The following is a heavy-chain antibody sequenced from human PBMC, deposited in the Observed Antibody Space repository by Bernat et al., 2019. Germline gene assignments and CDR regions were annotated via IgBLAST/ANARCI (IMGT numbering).Heavy chain of an antibody. Sequence: QVQLVESGGGLVKPGGSLRLSCVASGFTFSDYYMSWIRQAPGKGLEWVSYISSSGSTIYYADSVKGRFTISRDNAKNSLYLQMNSLRAEDTAVYYCASMMAVAAARYYFDYWGQGTLVTVSS. V-gene: IGHV3-11*01. J-gene: IGHJ4*02. CDR1: GFTFSDYY. CDR2: ISSSGSTI. D-gene: IGHD6-19*01. CDR3: ASMMAVAAARYYFDY.